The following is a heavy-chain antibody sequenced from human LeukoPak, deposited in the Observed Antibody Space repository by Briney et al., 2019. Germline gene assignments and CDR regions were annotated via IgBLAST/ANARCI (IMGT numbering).Heavy chain of an antibody. D-gene: IGHD3-3*01. CDR2: IYPGDSDT. CDR3: ARQNDFRLDY. J-gene: IGHJ4*02. V-gene: IGHV5-51*01. Sequence: SGESLQISCQGSGYTFSSYWIGWGRQLPGKGVEWMGIIYPGDSDTRYSPPLQGQVTISVDTSIGTAYLQWSSLKASDTAIYYCARQNDFRLDYWGQGTLVTVSS. CDR1: GYTFSSYW.